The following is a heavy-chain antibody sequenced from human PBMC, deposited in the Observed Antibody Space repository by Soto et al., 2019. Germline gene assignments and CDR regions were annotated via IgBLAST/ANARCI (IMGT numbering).Heavy chain of an antibody. CDR3: ARGSPRCFSCSGGSCSLYYYYYMDV. CDR1: GYTFTSYD. J-gene: IGHJ6*03. Sequence: ASVKVSCKASGYTFTSYDINWVRQATGQGLEWMGWMNPNSGNTGYAQKFQGRVTMTRNTSISTAYMELSSLRSEDTAVYYCARGSPRCFSCSGGSCSLYYYYYMDVWGKGTTVTVSS. V-gene: IGHV1-8*01. D-gene: IGHD2-15*01. CDR2: MNPNSGNT.